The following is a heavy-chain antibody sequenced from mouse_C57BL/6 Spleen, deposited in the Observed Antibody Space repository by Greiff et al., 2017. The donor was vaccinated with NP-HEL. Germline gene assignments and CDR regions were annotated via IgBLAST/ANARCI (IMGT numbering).Heavy chain of an antibody. CDR3: ARYWSDV. V-gene: IGHV1-50*01. J-gene: IGHJ1*03. D-gene: IGHD4-1*01. CDR1: GYTFTSYW. CDR2: IDPSDSYT. Sequence: QVQLQQPGAELVKPGASVKLSCKASGYTFTSYWMQWVKQRPGQGLEWIGEIDPSDSYTNYNQKFKGKATLTVDTSSSTAYMQLSSLTSEDSAVYYCARYWSDVWGTGTTVTVSS.